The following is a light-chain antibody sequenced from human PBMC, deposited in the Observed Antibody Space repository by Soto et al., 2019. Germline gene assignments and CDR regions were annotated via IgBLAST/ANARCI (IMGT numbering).Light chain of an antibody. CDR1: QSISTN. CDR3: HQYNNWPPYT. J-gene: IGKJ2*01. Sequence: EIVMTQSPATLSVFPGERATLSCRASQSISTNLAWYKQKPGRAPRLLIYGASARATGIPARFSGSGSGTEFTLTISSLQSEDFAVYYCHQYNNWPPYTFGQGTKLEIK. V-gene: IGKV3-15*01. CDR2: GAS.